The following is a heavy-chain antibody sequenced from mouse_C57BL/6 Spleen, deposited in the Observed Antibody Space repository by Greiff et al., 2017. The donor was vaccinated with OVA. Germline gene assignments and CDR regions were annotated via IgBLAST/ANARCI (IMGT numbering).Heavy chain of an antibody. CDR2: FYPGSGSI. CDR3: ARHEDFIPPYGNQIAWFAY. V-gene: IGHV1-62-2*01. D-gene: IGHD2-1*01. CDR1: GYTFTEYT. J-gene: IGHJ3*01. Sequence: QVQLKESGAELVKPGASVKLSCKASGYTFTEYTIHWVKQRSGQGLEWIGWFYPGSGSIKYNEKFKDKATLTADKSSSTVYMELSRLTSEDSAVYFCARHEDFIPPYGNQIAWFAYWGQGTLVTVSA.